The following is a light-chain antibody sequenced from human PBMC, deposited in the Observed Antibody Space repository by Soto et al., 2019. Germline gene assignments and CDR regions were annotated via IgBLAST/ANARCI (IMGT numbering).Light chain of an antibody. J-gene: IGLJ1*01. CDR3: CSYAGSNWGYV. CDR1: SSDIGSYHL. Sequence: QPVLTQPASVSGSPGQSITISCTGTSSDIGSYHLVSWYQHHSGKAPKLIIYKVSQWPSGVSDRFSASKSGSTASLTISGLQAEDEADYYCCSYAGSNWGYVFGTGTKVTVL. V-gene: IGLV2-23*02. CDR2: KVS.